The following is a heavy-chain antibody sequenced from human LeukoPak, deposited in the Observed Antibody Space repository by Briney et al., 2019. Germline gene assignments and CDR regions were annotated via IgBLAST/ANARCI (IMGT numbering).Heavy chain of an antibody. CDR1: GFTVSSSY. CDR3: AGDTHSSSWYDH. D-gene: IGHD6-19*01. J-gene: IGHJ5*02. CDR2: IYSDGNT. V-gene: IGHV3-53*01. Sequence: AGGSLRLSCAVSGFTVSSSYMSWVRQAPGKGLEWVSFIYSDGNTYYADSVKGRFTLSRDSSRNTLYLQMNSLRVDDTAVYYCAGDTHSSSWYDHWGQGTLVTVSS.